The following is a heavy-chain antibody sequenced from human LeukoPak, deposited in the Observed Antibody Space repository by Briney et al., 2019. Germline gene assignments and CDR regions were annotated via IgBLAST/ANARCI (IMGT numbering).Heavy chain of an antibody. J-gene: IGHJ4*02. CDR2: IYPGDSDT. D-gene: IGHD3-10*01. Sequence: GESLKISCEASGYSFTSYWIGWVRQMPGKGLEWMGIIYPGDSDTRYSPSFQGQVTISADKSISTAYLQWSSLKASDTAMYYCARGRRFGELSHPTYYFDYWGQGTLVTVSS. CDR1: GYSFTSYW. CDR3: ARGRRFGELSHPTYYFDY. V-gene: IGHV5-51*01.